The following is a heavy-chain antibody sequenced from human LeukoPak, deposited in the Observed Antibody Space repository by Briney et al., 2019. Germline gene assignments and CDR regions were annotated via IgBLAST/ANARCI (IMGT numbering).Heavy chain of an antibody. CDR3: ARHGYSSGWYDY. J-gene: IGHJ4*02. CDR2: IYYSGST. D-gene: IGHD6-19*01. CDR1: GFTFSNNW. V-gene: IGHV4-59*08. Sequence: GSLRLSCAASGFTFSNNWMSWIRQPPGKGLEWIGYIYYSGSTNYNPSLKSRVTISVDTSKNQFSLKLSSVTAADTAVYYCARHGYSSGWYDYWGQGTLVTVSS.